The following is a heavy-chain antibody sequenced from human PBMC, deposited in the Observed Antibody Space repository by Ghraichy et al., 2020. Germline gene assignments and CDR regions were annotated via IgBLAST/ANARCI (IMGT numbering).Heavy chain of an antibody. V-gene: IGHV3-48*02. D-gene: IGHD4-11*01. Sequence: GSLRLSCAASGFTFSSYSMNWVRQAPGKGLEWVSYISSSSSTIYYADSVKGRFTISRDNAKNSLYLQMNSLRDEDTAVYYCARDQYSNYASRDYYYGMDVWGQGTTVTVSS. CDR2: ISSSSSTI. CDR3: ARDQYSNYASRDYYYGMDV. CDR1: GFTFSSYS. J-gene: IGHJ6*02.